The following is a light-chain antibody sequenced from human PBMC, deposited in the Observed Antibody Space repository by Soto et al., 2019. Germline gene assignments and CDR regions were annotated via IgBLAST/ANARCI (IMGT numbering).Light chain of an antibody. CDR3: SSYTSNITPYV. CDR2: HVT. J-gene: IGLJ1*01. CDR1: SSDVGGYNF. Sequence: QSALTQPAPMSGSPGQSITISCTGTSSDVGGYNFVSWYQQHPGKAPKLMIYHVTNRPSGVSSRFSGSKSGNTASLTISGLQAEDEADYYCSSYTSNITPYVFGTGTKLTVL. V-gene: IGLV2-14*01.